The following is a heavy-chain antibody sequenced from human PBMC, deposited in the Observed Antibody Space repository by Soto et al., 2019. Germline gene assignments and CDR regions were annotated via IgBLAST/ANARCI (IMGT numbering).Heavy chain of an antibody. Sequence: PSGSLSLTCSVSGGSISIYYCNWIRQPAGKGLECIGRIDNRGSTNYNPSLKSRVTMSADTSKTQFSLKLSSVTAADTAVYYCARGGHDLWSGPFDYWGQGTPVTVSA. D-gene: IGHD3-3*01. CDR1: GGSISIYY. V-gene: IGHV4-4*07. CDR3: ARGGHDLWSGPFDY. CDR2: IDNRGST. J-gene: IGHJ4*02.